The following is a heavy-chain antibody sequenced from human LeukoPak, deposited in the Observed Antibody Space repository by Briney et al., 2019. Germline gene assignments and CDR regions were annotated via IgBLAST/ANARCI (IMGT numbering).Heavy chain of an antibody. CDR2: ISGSGGST. V-gene: IGHV3-23*01. CDR3: AKDGDFVVVTATPFDY. J-gene: IGHJ4*02. D-gene: IGHD2-21*02. Sequence: GGSLRLSCAASGFTFSSYAMSWVRQAPGKGLEWVSAISGSGGSTYYADSVKGRFTISRDNSKNTLYLQMNSLRAEDRAVYYCAKDGDFVVVTATPFDYWGQGTLVTVSS. CDR1: GFTFSSYA.